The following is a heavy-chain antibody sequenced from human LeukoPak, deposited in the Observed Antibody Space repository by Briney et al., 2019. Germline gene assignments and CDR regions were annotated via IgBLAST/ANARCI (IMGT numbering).Heavy chain of an antibody. Sequence: GGSLRLSCAASGFTFGSYAMRWVRQAPGKGLEWASSITASGTDTYYADSLRGRFTISRDSSKDTLFLQMNSLRAEDTAVYYCAKGVQNWFFDLRGRGTLVTVSS. CDR3: AKGVQNWFFDL. CDR2: ITASGTDT. J-gene: IGHJ2*01. V-gene: IGHV3-23*01. CDR1: GFTFGSYA.